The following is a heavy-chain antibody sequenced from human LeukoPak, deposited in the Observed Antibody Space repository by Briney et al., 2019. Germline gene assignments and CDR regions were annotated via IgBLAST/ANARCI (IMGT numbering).Heavy chain of an antibody. CDR1: GDLKSIGSDY. J-gene: IGHJ6*03. CDR2: IYTSRSP. Sequence: SETLSLPCTVCGDLKSIGSDYGSWIRQPAARGLEWIGRIYTSRSPHYNPSLKSRVTISVDTSKNPFSLKLSSVTAADTAVYYCARETKTAAADYYYFYYYMDVWGKGTTVTISS. V-gene: IGHV4-61*02. D-gene: IGHD6-13*01. CDR3: ARETKTAAADYYYFYYYMDV.